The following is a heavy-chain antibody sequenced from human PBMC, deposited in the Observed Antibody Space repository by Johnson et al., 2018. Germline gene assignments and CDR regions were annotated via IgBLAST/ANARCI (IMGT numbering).Heavy chain of an antibody. CDR1: GFTFSHYG. D-gene: IGHD5/OR15-5a*01. Sequence: VQLVESGGGVVQPGRSLRLSCAASGFTFSHYGMHWVRPAPGKGLEWLALIWFDGTNTYHADSVKGRCTISRDNSKNTLYLQMNSLRGEDTAVYYCAREAEYSVEYFQYWGQGTLVTVSS. CDR2: IWFDGTNT. CDR3: AREAEYSVEYFQY. J-gene: IGHJ1*01. V-gene: IGHV3-33*01.